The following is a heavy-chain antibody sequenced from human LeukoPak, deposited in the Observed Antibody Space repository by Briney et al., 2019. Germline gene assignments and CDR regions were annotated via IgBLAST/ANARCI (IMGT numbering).Heavy chain of an antibody. CDR2: VYYSGST. CDR3: ARGGEIWLHFDY. J-gene: IGHJ4*02. D-gene: IGHD5-18*01. V-gene: IGHV4-59*06. Sequence: SETLSLTCSVSDGSINSYYWNWIRRPPGKGLEWIGYVYYSGSTYYNPSLKSRVTISVDTSKNQFSLKLSSVTAADTAVYYCARGGEIWLHFDYWGQGTLVTVSS. CDR1: DGSINSYY.